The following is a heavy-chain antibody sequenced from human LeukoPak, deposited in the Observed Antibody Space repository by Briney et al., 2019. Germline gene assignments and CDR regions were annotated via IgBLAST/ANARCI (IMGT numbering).Heavy chain of an antibody. CDR1: GFTFSSYE. CDR2: ISSSGSTI. D-gene: IGHD6-13*01. CDR3: AIIPGSRSWYRGVDY. J-gene: IGHJ4*02. V-gene: IGHV3-48*03. Sequence: PGGSLRLSCAASGFTFSSYEMNWVRQAPGKGLEWVSYISSSGSTIYYADSVKGRFTISRDNAKNSLYLQMNSLRAEDTAVYYCAIIPGSRSWYRGVDYWGQGTLVTVSS.